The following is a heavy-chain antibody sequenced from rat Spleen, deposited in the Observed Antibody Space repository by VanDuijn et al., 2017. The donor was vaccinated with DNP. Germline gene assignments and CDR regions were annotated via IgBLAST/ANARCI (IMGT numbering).Heavy chain of an antibody. CDR3: AQLTPR. J-gene: IGHJ2*01. CDR1: GFSLTSYT. Sequence: QVQLKESGPGLVQPSQTLSLTCTVSGFSLTSYTVSWVRQAPGKGLEWIAAISRGGSTYYKSFFKSRLSISRDTSKSQVVLKMNTLHTEDTAMYFCAQLTPRWGQGVMVTVSS. V-gene: IGHV2-6*01. CDR2: ISRGGST. D-gene: IGHD1-10*01.